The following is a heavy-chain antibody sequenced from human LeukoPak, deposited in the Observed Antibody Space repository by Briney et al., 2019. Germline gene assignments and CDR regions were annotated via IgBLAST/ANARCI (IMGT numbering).Heavy chain of an antibody. V-gene: IGHV1-69*04. D-gene: IGHD3-3*01. Sequence: SVKVSCKASGGTFSNYAISWGRQAPGQGLEWMGRIIPILGIANYAQKLQGRVTITADKSTSTADMELRSLRSEDTAVYYCARVRREFLEWFPARLDAFDIWGQGTMVTVSS. J-gene: IGHJ3*02. CDR2: IIPILGIA. CDR3: ARVRREFLEWFPARLDAFDI. CDR1: GGTFSNYA.